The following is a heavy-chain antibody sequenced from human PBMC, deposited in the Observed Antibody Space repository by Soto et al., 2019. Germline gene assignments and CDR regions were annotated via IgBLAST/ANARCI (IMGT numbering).Heavy chain of an antibody. CDR1: GFTFSSYG. CDR3: AKGNHSSGWYVPHYYYYGMDV. Sequence: TGGSLRLSCAASGFTFSSYGMHWVRQAPGKGLEWVAVISYDGSNKYYADSVKGRFTISRDNSKNTLYLQMNSLRAEDTAVYYCAKGNHSSGWYVPHYYYYGMDVWGQGTTVTVSS. J-gene: IGHJ6*02. CDR2: ISYDGSNK. V-gene: IGHV3-30*18. D-gene: IGHD6-19*01.